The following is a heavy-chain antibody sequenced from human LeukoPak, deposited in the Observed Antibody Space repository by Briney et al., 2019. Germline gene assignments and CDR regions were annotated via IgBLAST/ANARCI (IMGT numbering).Heavy chain of an antibody. Sequence: GGSLRLSCAASGFTFSSYAMSWVRQAPGKGLEWVSAISGSGGSTYYADSVKGRFTISRDNSKNTLYLQMNSLRAEDTAVYYCSCSLFYYYGMDGWGQGTTVTVSS. CDR3: SCSLFYYYGMDG. CDR2: ISGSGGST. CDR1: GFTFSSYA. J-gene: IGHJ6*02. V-gene: IGHV3-23*01. D-gene: IGHD2-15*01.